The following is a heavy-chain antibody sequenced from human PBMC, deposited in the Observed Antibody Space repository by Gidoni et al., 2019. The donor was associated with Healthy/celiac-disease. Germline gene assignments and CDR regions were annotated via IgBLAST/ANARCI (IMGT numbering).Heavy chain of an antibody. V-gene: IGHV1-18*04. CDR2: ISAYNGNT. Sequence: QVQLVQSGAAVKKPGASVKVSCKASGYTFTIYGISWVRQAPGQGLEWMGWISAYNGNTNYAQKLQGRVTMTTDTATSTAYMELRSLRSDETAVYYCARLRFLEWSPGYYYYMDVWGKGTTVTVSS. CDR3: ARLRFLEWSPGYYYYMDV. CDR1: GYTFTIYG. J-gene: IGHJ6*03. D-gene: IGHD3-3*01.